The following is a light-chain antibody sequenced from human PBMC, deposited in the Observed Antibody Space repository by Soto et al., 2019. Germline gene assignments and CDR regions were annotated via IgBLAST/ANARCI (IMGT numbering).Light chain of an antibody. CDR1: QRVSSN. J-gene: IGKJ2*01. CDR2: GAS. Sequence: EVVMTQSPATLSVSPGERATLSCRASQRVSSNLAWYQQKPGQAPRLLIYGASTRATGLPARFSGSGSGTEFTLTISSLQSEDFAFYYCQQYNNWLYTFGQGTKLDIK. V-gene: IGKV3-15*01. CDR3: QQYNNWLYT.